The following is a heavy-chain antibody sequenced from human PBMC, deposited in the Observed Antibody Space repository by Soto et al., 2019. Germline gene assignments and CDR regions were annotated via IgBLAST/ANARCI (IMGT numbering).Heavy chain of an antibody. D-gene: IGHD2-15*01. CDR2: INAGNGDT. CDR1: GYTFTTYA. Sequence: QVQLVQSGAEVKKPGASVKVSCKASGYTFTTYAMHWVRQAPGQRLEWMGWINAGNGDTKYSQKFQGRVTITRDTSASTAYMELSSLRYEDTAVYYCARYGYCTGGNCYSRVSWSYWGQGTLVTVSS. CDR3: ARYGYCTGGNCYSRVSWSY. J-gene: IGHJ4*02. V-gene: IGHV1-3*01.